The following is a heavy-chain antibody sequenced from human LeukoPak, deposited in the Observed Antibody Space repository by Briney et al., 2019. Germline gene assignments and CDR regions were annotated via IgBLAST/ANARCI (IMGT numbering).Heavy chain of an antibody. D-gene: IGHD3-3*01. CDR2: INEDGSER. V-gene: IGHV3-7*01. J-gene: IGHJ5*02. CDR3: TRDRPITVSGATIHP. Sequence: GGSLRLSCAASGFSFSSYWMTWVRQAPGKGLEWVANINEDGSERNYVASVKGRFIISRDNVKKSIYLLMTSLRGDDTAVYYCTRDRPITVSGATIHPWGQGTLVTVSS. CDR1: GFSFSSYW.